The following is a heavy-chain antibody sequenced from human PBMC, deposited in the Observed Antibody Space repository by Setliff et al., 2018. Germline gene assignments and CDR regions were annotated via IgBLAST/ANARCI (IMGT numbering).Heavy chain of an antibody. CDR3: ARDNWVDSVVVTEKGEF. V-gene: IGHV3-74*03. Sequence: PGGSLRLSCAASGFTFSSYWMHWVRQAPGKGLVWVSRLNEDGSTTTYADSVKGRFTISRDNAKNTLYLQMNSLRAEDTAVYYCARDNWVDSVVVTEKGEFWGQGTLVTVSS. CDR1: GFTFSSYW. CDR2: LNEDGSTT. J-gene: IGHJ4*02. D-gene: IGHD5-18*01.